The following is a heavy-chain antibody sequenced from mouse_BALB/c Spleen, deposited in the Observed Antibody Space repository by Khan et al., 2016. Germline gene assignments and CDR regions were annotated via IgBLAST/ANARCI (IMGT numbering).Heavy chain of an antibody. V-gene: IGHV5-17*02. CDR2: ISSGSSTI. J-gene: IGHJ4*01. CDR1: GFTFSSFG. D-gene: IGHD3-1*01. Sequence: EVELVESGGGLVQPGGSRKLSCAASGFTFSSFGMHWVRQAPEKGLEWVAYISSGSSTINYADTVKGRFPISTDNPTNPMFLQLTSLTSEDSAMYDAARERARNPYAMDYWGQGTSVTVSS. CDR3: ARERARNPYAMDY.